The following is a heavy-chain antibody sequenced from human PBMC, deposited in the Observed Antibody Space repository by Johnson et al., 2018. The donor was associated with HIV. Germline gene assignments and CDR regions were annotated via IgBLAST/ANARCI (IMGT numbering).Heavy chain of an antibody. D-gene: IGHD2-15*01. V-gene: IGHV3-30*14. CDR3: ALGGSWYAFDI. Sequence: QVQLVESGGGVVQPGRSLRLSCAASGFTFSSYAMHWVRKAPGKGLEWVAVISYDGSNKYYADSVKGRFTISRDNSKNTLYLQMNSLRAEDTAVYYCALGGSWYAFDIWGQGTMVTVSS. CDR1: GFTFSSYA. J-gene: IGHJ3*02. CDR2: ISYDGSNK.